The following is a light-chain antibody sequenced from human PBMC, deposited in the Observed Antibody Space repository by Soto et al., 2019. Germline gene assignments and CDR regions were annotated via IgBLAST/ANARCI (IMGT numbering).Light chain of an antibody. CDR2: GAS. Sequence: AIQMTQSPSSLSASVGDRVTITCRASQGIRNDLGWYQQTPGKAPKLLIYGASTLQSGVPSRFSGSGSGTDFTLTICGLQPEDFATYFCLQDYNYPRTFGQGTKV. V-gene: IGKV1-6*01. CDR3: LQDYNYPRT. J-gene: IGKJ1*01. CDR1: QGIRND.